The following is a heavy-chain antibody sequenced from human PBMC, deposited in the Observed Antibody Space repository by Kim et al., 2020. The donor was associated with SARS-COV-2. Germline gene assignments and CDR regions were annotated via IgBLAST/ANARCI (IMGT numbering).Heavy chain of an antibody. J-gene: IGHJ6*02. V-gene: IGHV3-9*01. Sequence: GYADSVKGRFPISRDNAKNSLYLLMNSLRADDTALYYCAKDSGYDGYGMAVWGQGTTVTVSS. CDR3: AKDSGYDGYGMAV. D-gene: IGHD5-12*01.